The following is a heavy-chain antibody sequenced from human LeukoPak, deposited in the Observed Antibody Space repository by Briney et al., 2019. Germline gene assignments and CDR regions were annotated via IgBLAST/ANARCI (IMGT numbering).Heavy chain of an antibody. CDR2: IYYSGST. CDR3: ARHGRGLVLYYFDY. J-gene: IGHJ4*02. V-gene: IGHV4-59*08. CDR1: GGSISSYY. Sequence: SETLSLTCTVSGGSISSYYWSWIRQPPGKGLEWIGYIYYSGSTNYNPPLKSRVTISVDTSKNQFSLKLSSVAAADTAVYYCARHGRGLVLYYFDYWGQGTLVTVSS. D-gene: IGHD6-19*01.